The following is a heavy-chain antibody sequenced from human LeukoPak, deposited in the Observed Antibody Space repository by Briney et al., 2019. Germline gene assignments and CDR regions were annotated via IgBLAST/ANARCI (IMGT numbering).Heavy chain of an antibody. V-gene: IGHV3-66*01. J-gene: IGHJ5*02. CDR1: GFTVSSSY. CDR3: ARDQPNWFDP. Sequence: GGSLRLSCAASGFTVSSSYMSWVRQAPGKGLEWVSVIYSGGSTYYADSVKGRFTISRDNSKNTLYLQMNSLRAEDTAVYYCARDQPNWFDPWGQGTLVTVSS. CDR2: IYSGGST.